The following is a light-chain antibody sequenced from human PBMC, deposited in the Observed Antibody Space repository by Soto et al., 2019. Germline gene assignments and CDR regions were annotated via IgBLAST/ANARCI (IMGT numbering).Light chain of an antibody. V-gene: IGKV3D-15*01. Sequence: IVMTQSPATLSVSPGEGATLFCRASQSFGNNLAWYQQKPGQAPRLLIYGASTRATGIPARFSGSGSGTEFTLTISSLQSEDFAVYYCQQYNNWPFTFGPGTKVDI. CDR3: QQYNNWPFT. CDR2: GAS. J-gene: IGKJ3*01. CDR1: QSFGNN.